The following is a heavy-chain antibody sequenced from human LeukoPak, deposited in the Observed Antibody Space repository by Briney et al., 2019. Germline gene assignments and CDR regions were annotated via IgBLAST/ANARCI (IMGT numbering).Heavy chain of an antibody. Sequence: SETLSLTCTVSGGSISSSSYYWGWIRQPPGKGLEWIGSIYYSGSTNYNPSLKSRVTISVDTSKNQFSLKLSSVTAADTAVYYCARVARYYFDYWGQGTLVTASS. CDR2: IYYSGST. CDR3: ARVARYYFDY. CDR1: GGSISSSSYY. V-gene: IGHV4-39*07. J-gene: IGHJ4*02.